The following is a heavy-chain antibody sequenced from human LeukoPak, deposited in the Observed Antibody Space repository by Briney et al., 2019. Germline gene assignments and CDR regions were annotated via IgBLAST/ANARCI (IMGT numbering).Heavy chain of an antibody. CDR1: GFTFSSYW. CDR2: IKQDGSEK. V-gene: IGHV3-7*01. D-gene: IGHD6-13*01. J-gene: IGHJ4*02. CDR3: ARVHSGSLPHYPDSY. Sequence: PGGSLRLSCAASGFTFSSYWLSWVRQAPGKGLEWVANIKQDGSEKYYVDSVKGRFTISRDNAKNSLYLQMNSLRAEDTAVYYCARVHSGSLPHYPDSYWGQGTLVTVSS.